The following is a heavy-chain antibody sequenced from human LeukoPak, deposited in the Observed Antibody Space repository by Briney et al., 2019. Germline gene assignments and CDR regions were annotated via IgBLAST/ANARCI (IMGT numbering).Heavy chain of an antibody. CDR3: AKDSPYDILTGYYNGVFDY. Sequence: GGSLRLSCAASGFTVSSNYMSWVRQAPGKGLEWVSVIYSGGSTYYADSVKGRFTISRDNSKNTLYLQMNSLRAEDTAVYYCAKDSPYDILTGYYNGVFDYWGQGTLVTVSS. V-gene: IGHV3-53*01. CDR1: GFTVSSNY. CDR2: IYSGGST. J-gene: IGHJ4*02. D-gene: IGHD3-9*01.